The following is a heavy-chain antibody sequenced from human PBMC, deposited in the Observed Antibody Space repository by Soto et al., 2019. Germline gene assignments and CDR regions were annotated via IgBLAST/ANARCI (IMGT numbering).Heavy chain of an antibody. CDR3: ATSRKWRGGYYYGMDV. D-gene: IGHD5-12*01. Sequence: HPGGSLRLSCAASGFTFSSYWMHWVRQAPGKGLVWVSRINSDGSSTSYADSVKGRFTISRDNAKNTLYLQMNSLRAEDTAVYYCATSRKWRGGYYYGMDVWGQGTTVTVSS. J-gene: IGHJ6*02. V-gene: IGHV3-74*01. CDR2: INSDGSST. CDR1: GFTFSSYW.